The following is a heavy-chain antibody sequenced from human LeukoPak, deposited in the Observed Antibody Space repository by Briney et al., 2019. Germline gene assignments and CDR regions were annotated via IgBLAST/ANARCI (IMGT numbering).Heavy chain of an antibody. CDR1: GGSFSGFW. V-gene: IGHV4-34*01. Sequence: SETLSLTCAVYGGSFSGFWWSWIRQPPGKGLEWIGEINHSGSTNYNPSLKSRVTISVDTSKNQFSLKLSSVTAADTAVYYCARGRVHLDYWGQGTLVTVSS. J-gene: IGHJ4*02. D-gene: IGHD1-1*01. CDR3: ARGRVHLDY. CDR2: INHSGST.